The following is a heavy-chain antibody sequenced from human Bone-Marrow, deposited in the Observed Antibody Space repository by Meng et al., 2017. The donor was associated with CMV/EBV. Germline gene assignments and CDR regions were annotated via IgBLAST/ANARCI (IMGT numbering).Heavy chain of an antibody. CDR2: ISYDGSNK. V-gene: IGHV3-30*03. J-gene: IGHJ6*02. Sequence: SLKISCAASGFPFSGYSMNWVRQTPGKGLEWVAVISYDGSNKYYADSVKGRFTISRDNSKNTLYLQMNSLRAEDTAVYYCARDRGVGRYYYYYYGMDVWGQGTTVTVSS. CDR1: GFPFSGYS. CDR3: ARDRGVGRYYYYYYGMDV. D-gene: IGHD3-10*01.